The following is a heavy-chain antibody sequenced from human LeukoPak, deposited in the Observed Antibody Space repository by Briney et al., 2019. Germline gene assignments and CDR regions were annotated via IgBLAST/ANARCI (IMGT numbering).Heavy chain of an antibody. CDR1: GYTFTAFH. Sequence: ASVKVSCKSSGYTFTAFHIHWVWQAPGQGLEWVAWINPNNAETSYAQEFQGRVTVTRDPSIATAYMVLSRLTSDDTAVYYCATLIATQTGVPWGQGTLVTVSS. V-gene: IGHV1-2*02. J-gene: IGHJ5*02. CDR2: INPNNAET. D-gene: IGHD2-21*01. CDR3: ATLIATQTGVP.